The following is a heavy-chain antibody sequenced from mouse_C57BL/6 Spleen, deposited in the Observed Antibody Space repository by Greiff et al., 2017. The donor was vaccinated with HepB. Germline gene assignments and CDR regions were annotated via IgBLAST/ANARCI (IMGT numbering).Heavy chain of an antibody. Sequence: DVMLVESGGGLVKPGGSLKLSCAASGFTFSSYAMSWVRQTPEKRLEWVATISDGGSYTYYPDNVKGRFTISRDNAKNNLYLQMSHLKSEDTAMYYCARGESNYPFAYWGQGTLVTVSA. V-gene: IGHV5-4*03. D-gene: IGHD2-5*01. CDR3: ARGESNYPFAY. CDR2: ISDGGSYT. CDR1: GFTFSSYA. J-gene: IGHJ3*01.